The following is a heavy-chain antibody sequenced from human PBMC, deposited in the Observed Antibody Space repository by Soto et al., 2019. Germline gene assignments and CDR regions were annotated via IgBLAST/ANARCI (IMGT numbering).Heavy chain of an antibody. V-gene: IGHV3-30*18. Sequence: GGSLRLSCAASGFTFSHYIYHWVRQAPGKGLEWVAVISYDGSNKYYADSVKGRFTISRDNSKNTLYLQMNSLRAEDTAVYYCAKDRRTTIFGVVTHYYYYGMDVWGQGTTVTVSS. CDR1: GFTFSHYI. D-gene: IGHD3-3*01. J-gene: IGHJ6*02. CDR2: ISYDGSNK. CDR3: AKDRRTTIFGVVTHYYYYGMDV.